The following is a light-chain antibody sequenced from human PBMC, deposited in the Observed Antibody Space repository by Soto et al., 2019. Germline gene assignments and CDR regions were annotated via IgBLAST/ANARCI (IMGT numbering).Light chain of an antibody. Sequence: DIQMTQSPSSLSASVGDRVTITCRASQNIIRYLNWYQQKPGKAPKLVIYAASSLQSGVPSRFSGSGSGTDFTLTSSSLQPEDVATYYCQQSYSTPLAFGGGTKVEIK. CDR2: AAS. J-gene: IGKJ4*01. CDR3: QQSYSTPLA. CDR1: QNIIRY. V-gene: IGKV1-39*01.